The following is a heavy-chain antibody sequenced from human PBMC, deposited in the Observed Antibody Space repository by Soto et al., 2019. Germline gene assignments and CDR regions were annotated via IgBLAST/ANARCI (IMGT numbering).Heavy chain of an antibody. CDR2: IYYSGST. J-gene: IGHJ6*02. CDR1: GGSISSYY. D-gene: IGHD3-9*01. V-gene: IGHV4-59*12. Sequence: PSETLSLTCTVSGGSISSYYWSWIRQPPGKGLEWIGYIYYSGSTNYNPSLKSRVTISVDTSKNQFSLKLSSVTAADTAVYYCARETGYYDILTGYYKPACMDVWGQGTTVTVSS. CDR3: ARETGYYDILTGYYKPACMDV.